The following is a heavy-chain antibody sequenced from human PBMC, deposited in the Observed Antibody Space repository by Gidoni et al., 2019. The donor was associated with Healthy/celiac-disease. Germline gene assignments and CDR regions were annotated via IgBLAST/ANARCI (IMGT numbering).Heavy chain of an antibody. V-gene: IGHV1-69*01. D-gene: IGHD2-15*01. CDR2: IIPIFGTA. Sequence: QVQLVQSGAEVKKPGYSVKVSCQASGGTFSSSAISWVRQAPGQWLEWMGGIIPIFGTANYAQKFQGRVTITADESTSTAYMELSSLRSEDTAVYYCARGEEEYLGYCSGGSCYPFDYWGQGTLVTVSS. J-gene: IGHJ4*02. CDR3: ARGEEEYLGYCSGGSCYPFDY. CDR1: GGTFSSSA.